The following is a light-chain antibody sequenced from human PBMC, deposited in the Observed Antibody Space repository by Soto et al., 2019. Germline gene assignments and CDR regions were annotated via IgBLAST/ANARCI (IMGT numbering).Light chain of an antibody. CDR2: DAS. V-gene: IGKV1-5*01. CDR3: QQYNSYLYT. CDR1: QSISSW. J-gene: IGKJ2*01. Sequence: DIQMTQSPSTLSASVGDRVTTTCRASQSISSWLAWYQQKPGKAPKLLIYDASSLESGVPSRFSGSGSGTEFTLTISSLQPDDFATYYCQQYNSYLYTFGQGTKVDSK.